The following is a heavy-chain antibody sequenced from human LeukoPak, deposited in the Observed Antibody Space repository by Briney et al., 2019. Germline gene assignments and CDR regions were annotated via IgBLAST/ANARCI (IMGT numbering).Heavy chain of an antibody. J-gene: IGHJ4*02. V-gene: IGHV4-4*07. Sequence: SETLSLTCTVSGAPISNYYWSWIRQPAGEALEWIGRVYTSGSHTYNPSSRSRFPMSVAKSRNEFSLKLTSVTAADTAVYYCAGRDYWGQGTLVTVSS. CDR2: VYTSGSH. CDR3: AGRDY. CDR1: GAPISNYY.